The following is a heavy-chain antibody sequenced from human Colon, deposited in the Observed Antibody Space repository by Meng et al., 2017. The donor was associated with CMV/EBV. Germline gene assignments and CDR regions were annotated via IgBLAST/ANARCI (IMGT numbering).Heavy chain of an antibody. CDR3: ARDLEWELSFDP. V-gene: IGHV3-74*01. D-gene: IGHD1-26*01. CDR1: GFTFSNCL. J-gene: IGHJ5*02. Sequence: EGRLLGCGGCLVQPGGSLRLSCAASGFTFSNCLMHWVRQAPGKGLVWVSRIKTDGSTTNYADSVKGRFTISRDNAKNTLYLQMNSLRAEDTAVYYCARDLEWELSFDPWGQGTLVTVSS. CDR2: IKTDGSTT.